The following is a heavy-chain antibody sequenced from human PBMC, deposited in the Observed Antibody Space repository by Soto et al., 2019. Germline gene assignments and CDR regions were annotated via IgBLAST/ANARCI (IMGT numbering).Heavy chain of an antibody. CDR1: GGSISSGGYY. J-gene: IGHJ5*02. V-gene: IGHV4-31*03. D-gene: IGHD3-22*01. Sequence: QVQLQESGPGLVKPSQTLSLTCTVSGGSISSGGYYWSWIRQHPGKGLEWIGYIYYSGSTYYNPSLKSRVTISVDTSKNKFSLKLSSVTAADTAVYYCAGFINYYDSSGYSWYWFDPWGQGTLVTVSS. CDR3: AGFINYYDSSGYSWYWFDP. CDR2: IYYSGST.